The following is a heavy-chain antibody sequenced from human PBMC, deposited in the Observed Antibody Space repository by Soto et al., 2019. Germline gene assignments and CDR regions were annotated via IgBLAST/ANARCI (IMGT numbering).Heavy chain of an antibody. V-gene: IGHV3-11*01. D-gene: IGHD5-18*01. CDR1: GFTFSDYY. CDR2: ISGGTSTI. J-gene: IGHJ5*02. CDR3: VRHGSVDTTNWFDP. Sequence: QVHLVESGGGLVKPGGSLRLSCAASGFTFSDYYMSWIRQAPGKGLEWISYISGGTSTIYYADSVKGRFTISRDNAKNSLHLQMNSLRAEDTAVYYCVRHGSVDTTNWFDPWGQGIVVTVSS.